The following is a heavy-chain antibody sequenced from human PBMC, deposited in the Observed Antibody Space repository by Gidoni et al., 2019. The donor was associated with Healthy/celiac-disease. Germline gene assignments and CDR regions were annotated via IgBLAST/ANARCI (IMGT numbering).Heavy chain of an antibody. J-gene: IGHJ3*02. D-gene: IGHD3-16*02. CDR2: IKQDGSEK. CDR1: GFTFSSYW. V-gene: IGHV3-7*01. CDR3: ARSIVEYIAFDAFDI. Sequence: EVQLVESGGGLVQPGGSLRLSCAASGFTFSSYWMSWVRQAPGKGLEWVANIKQDGSEKYYVDSVKGRFTISRDNAKNSLYLQMNSLRAEDTAVYYCARSIVEYIAFDAFDIWGQGTMVTVSS.